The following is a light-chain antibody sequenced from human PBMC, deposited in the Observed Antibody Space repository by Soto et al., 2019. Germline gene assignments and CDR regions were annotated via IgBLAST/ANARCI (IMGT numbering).Light chain of an antibody. Sequence: EIVLTQSPGTLSLSPGERATLSYRASQSVSSSYLAWYQQKPGQAPRLLIYGASSRATGIPDRFSGSGSGTDFTLTISRLEPEDFSVYYCQQYGRSPLVTFGPGTKVDIK. CDR3: QQYGRSPLVT. CDR2: GAS. V-gene: IGKV3-20*01. CDR1: QSVSSSY. J-gene: IGKJ3*01.